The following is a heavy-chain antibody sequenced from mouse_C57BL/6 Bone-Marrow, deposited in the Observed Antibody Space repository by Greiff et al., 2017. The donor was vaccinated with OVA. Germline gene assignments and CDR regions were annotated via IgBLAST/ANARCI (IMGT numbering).Heavy chain of an antibody. D-gene: IGHD2-5*01. CDR1: GFNIKDYY. V-gene: IGHV14-2*01. Sequence: EVQLQQSGAELVKPGASVKLSCTASGFNIKDYYMHWVKQRTEQGLEWIGRIDPEDGETKYAPKFQGKATITAATSSNNAYLQLSSRTTEDTAVEYDARSYYSNPDWFAYWGQGTLVTVSA. CDR3: ARSYYSNPDWFAY. CDR2: IDPEDGET. J-gene: IGHJ3*01.